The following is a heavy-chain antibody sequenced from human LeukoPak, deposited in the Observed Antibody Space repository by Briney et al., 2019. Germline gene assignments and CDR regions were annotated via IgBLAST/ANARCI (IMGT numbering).Heavy chain of an antibody. Sequence: SQTLSLTCAISGDSVSSNSAAWNWIRQSPSRGLEWLGRTYYRSKWYNDYAVSVKSRITINPDTSKNQFSLQLNSVTPEDMAVYYCARELDTAMPRGWFDPWGQGTLVTVSS. CDR3: ARELDTAMPRGWFDP. J-gene: IGHJ5*02. CDR2: TYYRSKWYN. V-gene: IGHV6-1*01. D-gene: IGHD5-18*01. CDR1: GDSVSSNSAA.